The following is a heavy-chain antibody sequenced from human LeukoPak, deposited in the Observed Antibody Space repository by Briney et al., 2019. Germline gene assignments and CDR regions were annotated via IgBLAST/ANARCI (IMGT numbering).Heavy chain of an antibody. V-gene: IGHV1-69*04. CDR2: IIPILGIA. J-gene: IGHJ4*02. Sequence: ASVKVSCKASGGTFSSYAISWVRQAPGQGLEWMGRIIPILGIANYAQKFQGRVTITRNTSISTAYMELSSLRSEDTAVYYCAALASELGTLDYWGQGTLVTVSS. CDR3: AALASELGTLDY. CDR1: GGTFSSYA. D-gene: IGHD7-27*01.